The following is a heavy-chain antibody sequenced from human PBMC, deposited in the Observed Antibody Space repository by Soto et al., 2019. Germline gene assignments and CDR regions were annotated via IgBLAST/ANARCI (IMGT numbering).Heavy chain of an antibody. J-gene: IGHJ6*02. CDR3: ARDMAGDYTRPFWYYYYGMDV. CDR1: GFTFSSYA. V-gene: IGHV3-30-3*01. D-gene: IGHD6-19*01. CDR2: ISYDGSNK. Sequence: AGGSLRLSCAASGFTFSSYAMHWVRQAPGKGLEWVAVISYDGSNKYYADSVKGRFTISRDNSKNTLYLQMNSLRAEDTAVYYCARDMAGDYTRPFWYYYYGMDVWGQGTTVTVSS.